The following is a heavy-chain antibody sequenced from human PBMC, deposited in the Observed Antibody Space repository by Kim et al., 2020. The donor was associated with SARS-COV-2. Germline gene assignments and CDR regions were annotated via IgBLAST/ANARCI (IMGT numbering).Heavy chain of an antibody. CDR2: IWYDGSNK. CDR1: GFTFSSYG. J-gene: IGHJ6*02. CDR3: ARTYGDYRPDYYYYGMDV. D-gene: IGHD4-17*01. Sequence: GGSLRLSCAASGFTFSSYGMHWVRQAPGKGLEWVAVIWYDGSNKYYADSVKGRFTISRDNSKNTLYLQMNSLRAEDTAVYYCARTYGDYRPDYYYYGMDVWGQGTTVTVSS. V-gene: IGHV3-33*01.